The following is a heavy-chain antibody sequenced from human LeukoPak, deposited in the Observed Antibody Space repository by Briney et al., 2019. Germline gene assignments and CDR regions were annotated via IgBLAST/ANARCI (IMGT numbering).Heavy chain of an antibody. CDR2: IKSKTDGGTT. Sequence: KPGGSLRLSCAASGFTFSNAWMSWVRQAPGKGLEWVGRIKSKTDGGTTDYAAPVKGRFTISRDDSKNTLYLQMNSLKTEDTAVYYCARVTTVGVPSIDYWGQGTLVTVSS. CDR3: ARVTTVGVPSIDY. D-gene: IGHD4-11*01. J-gene: IGHJ4*02. V-gene: IGHV3-15*01. CDR1: GFTFSNAW.